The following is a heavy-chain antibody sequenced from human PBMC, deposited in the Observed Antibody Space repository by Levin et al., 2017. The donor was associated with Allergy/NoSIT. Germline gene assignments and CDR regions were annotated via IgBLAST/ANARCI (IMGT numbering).Heavy chain of an antibody. V-gene: IGHV3-23*01. J-gene: IGHJ4*02. D-gene: IGHD4-17*01. CDR1: GFTFSSYA. CDR2: ISGSGGST. CDR3: AKRGYYGANPGEY. Sequence: GESLKISCAASGFTFSSYAMSWVRQAPGKGLEWVSAISGSGGSTYYADSVKGRFTISRDNSKNTLYLQMNSLRAEDTAVYYCAKRGYYGANPGEYWGQGTLVTVSS.